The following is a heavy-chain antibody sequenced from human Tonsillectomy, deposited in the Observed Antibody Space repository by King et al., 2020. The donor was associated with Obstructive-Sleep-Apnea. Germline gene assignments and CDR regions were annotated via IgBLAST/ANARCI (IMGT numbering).Heavy chain of an antibody. CDR3: AKKSDDCFRGGFDY. J-gene: IGHJ4*02. V-gene: IGHV3-66*01. CDR1: GLTVTRNN. Sequence: VQLVESGGGLVQPGGSLRLSCVVSGLTVTRNNMTWVRQAPGKGLEWVSVIYSGGTTFYAESVKGRFTISRDTSKNTLYLQMNSLRAEDTAVYYCAKKSDDCFRGGFDYWGQGTLVTVSS. D-gene: IGHD2-21*02. CDR2: IYSGGTT.